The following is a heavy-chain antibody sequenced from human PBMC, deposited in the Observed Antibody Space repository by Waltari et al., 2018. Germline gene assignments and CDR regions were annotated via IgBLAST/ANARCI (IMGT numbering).Heavy chain of an antibody. D-gene: IGHD3-22*01. V-gene: IGHV4-59*01. CDR2: MYYSGTT. J-gene: IGHJ4*02. CDR3: ARDRDNSGYPRLHD. Sequence: QMQLQASGPGLVKPSETLSLTCTVSGGSINSYYWSWIRQPPGKGLEWIGYMYYSGTTNYNPSLKSRVTISVETSKNQFSLRLSSVTAADTAVYYCARDRDNSGYPRLHDWGQGTLVTVSS. CDR1: GGSINSYY.